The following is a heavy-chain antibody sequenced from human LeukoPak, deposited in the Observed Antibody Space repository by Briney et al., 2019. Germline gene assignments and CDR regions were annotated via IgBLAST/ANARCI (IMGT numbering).Heavy chain of an antibody. V-gene: IGHV3-9*01. J-gene: IGHJ3*02. CDR2: ISWNSGSI. CDR1: GFTFDDYA. D-gene: IGHD3-22*01. Sequence: GGSLRLSCAASGFTFDDYAMHWVRQAPGKGLEWVSGISWNSGSIGYADSVKGRFTISRDNSKNTLYLQMNSLRAEDTAVYYCARLPMYYYDSSGSSSDAFDIWGQGTMVTVSS. CDR3: ARLPMYYYDSSGSSSDAFDI.